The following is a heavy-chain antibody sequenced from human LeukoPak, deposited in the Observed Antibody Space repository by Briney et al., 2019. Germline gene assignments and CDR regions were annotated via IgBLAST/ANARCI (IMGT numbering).Heavy chain of an antibody. CDR1: GFTFCDYA. Sequence: GGSLRLSCTASGFTFCDYAMSWFRQAPGKGLEWVGFIRSKAYGGTTEYAASVKGRFTISRDDSKSIAYLQMNSLKTEDTAVYYCTRDRGQLWLLDYYYYYYMDVWGKGTTVTVSS. J-gene: IGHJ6*03. CDR2: IRSKAYGGTT. D-gene: IGHD5-18*01. V-gene: IGHV3-49*03. CDR3: TRDRGQLWLLDYYYYYYMDV.